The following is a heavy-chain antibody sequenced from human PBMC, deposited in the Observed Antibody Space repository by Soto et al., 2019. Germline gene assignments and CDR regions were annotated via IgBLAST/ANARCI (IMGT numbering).Heavy chain of an antibody. CDR3: ARVRVDYWYFDL. CDR2: IWYDGSNK. V-gene: IGHV3-33*01. D-gene: IGHD5-12*01. Sequence: LSLTCAASGFTFSSYGMHWVRQAPGKGLEWVAVIWYDGSNKYYADSVKGRFTISRDNSKNTLYLQMNSLRAEDTAVYYCARVRVDYWYFDLWGRGTLVTVSS. J-gene: IGHJ2*01. CDR1: GFTFSSYG.